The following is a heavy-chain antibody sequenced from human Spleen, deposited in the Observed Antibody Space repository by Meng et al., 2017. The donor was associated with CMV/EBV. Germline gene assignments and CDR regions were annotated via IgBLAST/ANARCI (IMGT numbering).Heavy chain of an antibody. J-gene: IGHJ4*02. CDR2: IYYSGST. CDR1: GGSINSYF. CDR3: ARFYCTSTSCPYYFGF. Sequence: SETLSLTCTVSGGSINSYFWSWIRQPPGKGLEWIGYIYYSGSTNYNPSLKNRVTLSVDTSKNQFSLRLSSVTAADTAVYFCARFYCTSTSCPYYFGFWGQGTLVTVSS. D-gene: IGHD2-2*01. V-gene: IGHV4-59*01.